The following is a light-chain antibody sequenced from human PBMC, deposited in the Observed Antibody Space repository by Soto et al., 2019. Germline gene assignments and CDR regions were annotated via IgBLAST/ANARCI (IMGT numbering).Light chain of an antibody. Sequence: QSVLTQPASVSGSPGQSITISCTGTSSDIGNYNYVSLYQQHPGKAPQLIIYEVNTRPSGLSNRFSGSKSDNTASLTISGLRDEDEADYYCTSYTTKSTWIFGGGTKVTVL. J-gene: IGLJ2*01. CDR3: TSYTTKSTWI. CDR2: EVN. CDR1: SSDIGNYNY. V-gene: IGLV2-14*01.